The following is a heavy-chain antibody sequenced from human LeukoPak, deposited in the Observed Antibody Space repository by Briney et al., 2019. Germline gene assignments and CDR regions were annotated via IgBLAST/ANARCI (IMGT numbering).Heavy chain of an antibody. D-gene: IGHD3-3*01. V-gene: IGHV4-30-4*08. CDR3: ARAPLLRFFYYFDY. CDR1: GGSISSGDYY. CDR2: IYYSGST. J-gene: IGHJ4*02. Sequence: SETLSLTCTVSGGSISSGDYYWSWIRQPPGKGLEWIGYIYYSGSTYYNPPLKSRVTISVDTSKNQFSLKLSSVTAADTAVYYCARAPLLRFFYYFDYWGQGTLVTVSS.